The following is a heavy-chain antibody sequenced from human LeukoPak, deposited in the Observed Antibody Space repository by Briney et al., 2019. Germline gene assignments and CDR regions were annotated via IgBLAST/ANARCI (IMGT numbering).Heavy chain of an antibody. CDR2: IYRGGAT. D-gene: IGHD5-24*01. CDR1: GFTVSNSY. Sequence: GGSLRLSCAASGFTVSNSYLSWVRQAPGKGLEWVSVIYRGGATYYADSAKERFTISRDTSKNTLNLQMNSLGAEDTAIYYCTRVRDGYNYVFDNWGQGTLVTVSS. CDR3: TRVRDGYNYVFDN. V-gene: IGHV3-53*01. J-gene: IGHJ4*02.